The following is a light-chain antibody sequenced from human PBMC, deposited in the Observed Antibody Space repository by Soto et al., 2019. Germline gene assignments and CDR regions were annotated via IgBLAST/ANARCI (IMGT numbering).Light chain of an antibody. V-gene: IGKV3-20*01. CDR3: QQYGSSPRT. CDR1: QSVSSGY. CDR2: GAS. J-gene: IGKJ2*01. Sequence: EIVLTQSPGTLSLSPGERATLSCRASQSVSSGYLAWYQQKPGQAPRLRIYGASTRATGIPDRFSGSGSGTDFTLTISRLEPEDFAVYYCQQYGSSPRTFGQGTKLEIK.